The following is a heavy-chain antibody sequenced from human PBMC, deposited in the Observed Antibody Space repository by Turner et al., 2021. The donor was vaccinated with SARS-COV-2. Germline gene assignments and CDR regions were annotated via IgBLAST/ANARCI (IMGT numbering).Heavy chain of an antibody. CDR1: GFTFSSYG. V-gene: IGHV3-33*01. CDR2: IWYDGSNK. CDR3: ARDLEGAMVTYYYGMDV. D-gene: IGHD5-18*01. J-gene: IGHJ6*02. Sequence: QVQLVESGGGVVQSGRSLRLSCAASGFTFSSYGMHWVRQDPGKGLEWVAVIWYDGSNKYYADSVKGRFTISRDNSKNTLYLQMNSLRAEDTAVYYCARDLEGAMVTYYYGMDVWGQGTTVTVSS.